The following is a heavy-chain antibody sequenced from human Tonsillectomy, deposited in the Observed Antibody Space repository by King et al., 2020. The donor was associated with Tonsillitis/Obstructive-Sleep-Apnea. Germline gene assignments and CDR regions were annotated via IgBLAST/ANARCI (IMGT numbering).Heavy chain of an antibody. CDR2: IIPIFGTA. D-gene: IGHD3-10*01. CDR3: ARDYTMGGGVPN. Sequence: QLVQSGAEVKKPGSSVQVSCKASCGTFSSYAISWVRPAPGQGLEWMGGIIPIFGTANYAQKFQGRVTITADESTSTAYMELSSLRSEDTAVYYCARDYTMGGGVPNWGQGTLVTVSS. J-gene: IGHJ4*02. CDR1: CGTFSSYA. V-gene: IGHV1-69*12.